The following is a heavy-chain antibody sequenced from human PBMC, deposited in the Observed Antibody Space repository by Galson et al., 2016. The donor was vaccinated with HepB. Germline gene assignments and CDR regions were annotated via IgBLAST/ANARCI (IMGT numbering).Heavy chain of an antibody. CDR3: ARVVYYYYGMDV. J-gene: IGHJ6*02. CDR2: IGTSGSTI. V-gene: IGHV3-11*01. Sequence: SLRLSCAASGFTFSDYYMSCIRQAPGKGLAWVSYIGTSGSTIYYIDSVKGRFTISRDNAKNSLYLQMNSLRAEDTAVYYCARVVYYYYGMDVWGQGTTVTVS. CDR1: GFTFSDYY.